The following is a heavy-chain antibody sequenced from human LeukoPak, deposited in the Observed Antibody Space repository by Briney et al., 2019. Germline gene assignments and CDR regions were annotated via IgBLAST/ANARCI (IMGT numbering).Heavy chain of an antibody. J-gene: IGHJ4*02. Sequence: ASVKVSCKASGYTFTGYYMHWVRQAPGQGLEWMGWINPNSGGTNYAQKFQGRVTMTRDTSISTAYMEPSRLRSDDTAVYYCAREDRYCSGGSCPEYYFDYWGQGTLVTVSS. CDR1: GYTFTGYY. CDR3: AREDRYCSGGSCPEYYFDY. D-gene: IGHD2-15*01. V-gene: IGHV1-2*02. CDR2: INPNSGGT.